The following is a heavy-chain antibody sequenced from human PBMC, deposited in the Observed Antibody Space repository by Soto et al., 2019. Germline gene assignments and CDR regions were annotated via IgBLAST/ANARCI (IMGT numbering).Heavy chain of an antibody. CDR3: ARTVVAYQGNNYSGMDV. V-gene: IGHV1-69*13. Sequence: SVQVSCQASGGTFSSYAISWVRQAPGQGLGWMGGITPIFGTANYTQKFQGRVTTPANESTSTAYMELNSLRSEDTAVYYCARTVVAYQGNNYSGMDVWGQGTTVTVSS. J-gene: IGHJ6*02. CDR2: ITPIFGTA. D-gene: IGHD2-21*01. CDR1: GGTFSSYA.